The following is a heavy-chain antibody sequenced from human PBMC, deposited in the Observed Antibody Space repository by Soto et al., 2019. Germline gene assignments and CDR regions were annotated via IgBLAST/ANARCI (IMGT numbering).Heavy chain of an antibody. Sequence: QVQLVESGGGLVRPGGSLRLSCAASGFTFSVYYMSWIRQAPGKGLEWVSHISGSGKTIYYADSVKGRFSISRDNAEKSLYLQMNSLRGEDTGVYYCARDGGRVWDLDNWGQGTLVSVSS. CDR3: ARDGGRVWDLDN. CDR2: ISGSGKTI. V-gene: IGHV3-11*01. CDR1: GFTFSVYY. D-gene: IGHD3-16*01. J-gene: IGHJ4*02.